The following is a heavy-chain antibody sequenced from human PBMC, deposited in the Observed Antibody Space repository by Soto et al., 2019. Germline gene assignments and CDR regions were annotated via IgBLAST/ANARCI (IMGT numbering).Heavy chain of an antibody. CDR2: VNQDGSEK. CDR1: GFTFSNYW. J-gene: IGHJ4*02. Sequence: PGGSLRLSCAASGFTFSNYWMSWVRRVSGEGLDWVANVNQDGSEKYYVDSVKGRFTVSRDNAKNSLYLQMNSLRAEETAVYYCARPIGYCSSTSCPPPSAPDYWGQGTLVTVSS. CDR3: ARPIGYCSSTSCPPPSAPDY. D-gene: IGHD2-2*01. V-gene: IGHV3-7*01.